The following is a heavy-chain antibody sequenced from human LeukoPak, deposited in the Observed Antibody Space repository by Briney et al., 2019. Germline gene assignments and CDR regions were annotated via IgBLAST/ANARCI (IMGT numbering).Heavy chain of an antibody. CDR2: INTNTGNP. Sequence: ASVKVSCKASGYTFTSYAMNWVRQAPGQGLEWMGWINTNTGNPTYAQGFTGRFVFSLGTSVSTAYLQISSLKAEDTAVYYCARDPFLIRSGSLGYWGQGTLVTVSS. D-gene: IGHD6-19*01. CDR3: ARDPFLIRSGSLGY. J-gene: IGHJ4*02. V-gene: IGHV7-4-1*02. CDR1: GYTFTSYA.